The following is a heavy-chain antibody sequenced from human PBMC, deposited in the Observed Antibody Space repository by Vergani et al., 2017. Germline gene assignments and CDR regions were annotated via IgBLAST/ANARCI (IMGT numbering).Heavy chain of an antibody. V-gene: IGHV3-9*01. D-gene: IGHD6-13*01. J-gene: IGHJ4*02. CDR3: AKDIGVEQQLGFDY. CDR2: ISWNSGSI. Sequence: EVQLVESGGGLVQPGRSLRLSCAASGFTFDAYAMHWVRQAPGKGLEWVSGISWNSGSIGYADSVKGRFTISRDNAKNSLYLQMNSLRAEDTALYYCAKDIGVEQQLGFDYWGQGTLVTVSS. CDR1: GFTFDAYA.